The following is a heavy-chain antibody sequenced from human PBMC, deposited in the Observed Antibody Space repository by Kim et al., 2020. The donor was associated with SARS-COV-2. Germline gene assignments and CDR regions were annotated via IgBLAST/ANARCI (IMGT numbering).Heavy chain of an antibody. CDR3: ARDERFTIFGVVILGSYMDV. J-gene: IGHJ6*03. CDR2: INTKTGNP. D-gene: IGHD3-3*01. Sequence: ASVKVSCKASGYTFTSYAMNWVRQAPGQGLEWMGWINTKTGNPTYAQGFTGRFVFSLDTSVSTAYLQISSLKAEDTAVYYCARDERFTIFGVVILGSYMDVWGKGTTVTVSS. CDR1: GYTFTSYA. V-gene: IGHV7-4-1*02.